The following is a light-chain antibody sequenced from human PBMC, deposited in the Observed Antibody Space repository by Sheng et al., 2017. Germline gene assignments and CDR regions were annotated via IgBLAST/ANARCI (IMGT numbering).Light chain of an antibody. V-gene: IGLV1-40*01. CDR3: QSYDNDLSAWV. CDR1: SSNLGAGYD. CDR2: GNN. Sequence: QTVLTQPPSVSGAPGQRVTISCTGSSSNLGAGYDTHWYQQLPGRAPKLLIYGNNNRPSGVPDRFSASKSGTSASLAITGLQAEDEADFFCQSYDNDLSAWVFGGGTKVTVL. J-gene: IGLJ3*02.